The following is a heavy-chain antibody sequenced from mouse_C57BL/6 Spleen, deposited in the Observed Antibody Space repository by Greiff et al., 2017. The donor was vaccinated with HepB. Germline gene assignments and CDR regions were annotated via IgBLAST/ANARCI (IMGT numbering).Heavy chain of an antibody. J-gene: IGHJ4*01. D-gene: IGHD1-1*01. CDR1: GYTFTSYG. CDR2: IYPRSGNT. V-gene: IGHV1-81*01. CDR3: ARGSDYGSNVELGRYAMDY. Sequence: VQVVESGAELARPGASVKLSCKASGYTFTSYGISWVKQRTGQGLEWIGEIYPRSGNTYYNEKFKGKATLTADKSSSTAYMELRSLTSEDSAVYFCARGSDYGSNVELGRYAMDYWGQGTSVTVSS.